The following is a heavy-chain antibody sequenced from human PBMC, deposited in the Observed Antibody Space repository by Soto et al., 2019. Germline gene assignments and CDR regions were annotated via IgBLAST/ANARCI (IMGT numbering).Heavy chain of an antibody. V-gene: IGHV1-18*01. J-gene: IGHJ6*02. D-gene: IGHD1-26*01. CDR3: ARGEGVYYYYYGMDV. CDR1: GYTFTSYG. CDR2: ISAYNGNT. Sequence: VASVKVSCKASGYTFTSYGISWVRQAPGQGLEWMGWISAYNGNTNYAQKLQGRVTMTTDTSTSTAYMELRSLRSDDTAVYYCARGEGVYYYYYGMDVWGQGTTVTVSS.